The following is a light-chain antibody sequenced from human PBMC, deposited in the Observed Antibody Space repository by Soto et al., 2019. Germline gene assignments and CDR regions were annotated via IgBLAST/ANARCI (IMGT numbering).Light chain of an antibody. CDR2: GAS. CDR1: RNINRK. Sequence: EIVMTQSPATLSVSPGERATLSCRASRNINRKLAWYQQKPGQAPRLLISGASTRATGIPARFSGSGSGTEFTLTISSLQSEDFAVYYCQQYYDSPPLIFGGGTKGGIK. CDR3: QQYYDSPPLI. V-gene: IGKV3-15*01. J-gene: IGKJ4*01.